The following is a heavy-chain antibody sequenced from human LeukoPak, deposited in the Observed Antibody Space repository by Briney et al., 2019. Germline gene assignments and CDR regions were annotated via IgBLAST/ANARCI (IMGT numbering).Heavy chain of an antibody. CDR3: AKGTTATGHHSFDY. CDR2: ISWNSGII. V-gene: IGHV3-9*01. Sequence: PGRSLRLSCAASGFTFDGYAMHWVRQAPGKGLEWVSTISWNSGIIGYADSVKGRFTISRDNAKNSLYLQMNSLRAEDTALYYCAKGTTATGHHSFDYWGQGTLVTVSS. D-gene: IGHD6-13*01. J-gene: IGHJ4*02. CDR1: GFTFDGYA.